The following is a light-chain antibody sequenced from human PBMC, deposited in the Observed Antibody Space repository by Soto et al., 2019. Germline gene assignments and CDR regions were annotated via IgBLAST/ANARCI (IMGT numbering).Light chain of an antibody. CDR2: DVS. J-gene: IGLJ2*01. Sequence: QSALTQPASVSGSPGQSITISCTGTRSDVGGYNYVSWYQQHPGKAPKLMIYDVSNRPSGVSNRFSGSKSGNTASLTISGLQAEDEADYYCSSYTSSSTYVVFGGGTKVTVL. V-gene: IGLV2-14*01. CDR1: RSDVGGYNY. CDR3: SSYTSSSTYVV.